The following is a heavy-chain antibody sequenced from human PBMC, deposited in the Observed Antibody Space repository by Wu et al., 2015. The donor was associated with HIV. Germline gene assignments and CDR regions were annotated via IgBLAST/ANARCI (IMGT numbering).Heavy chain of an antibody. D-gene: IGHD3-22*01. CDR3: ARDLDDSSGYYSFDY. Sequence: QVQLVQSGAEVKKPGASVKVSCKASGYTFTGYYMHWVRQAPGQGLEWMGWINPNSGGTNYAQKFQGRVTMTRDTSISTAYMELSRLRSDDTAVYYCARDLDDSSGYYSFDYWGQGTLVTVSS. CDR2: INPNSGGT. V-gene: IGHV1-2*02. J-gene: IGHJ4*02. CDR1: GYTFTGYY.